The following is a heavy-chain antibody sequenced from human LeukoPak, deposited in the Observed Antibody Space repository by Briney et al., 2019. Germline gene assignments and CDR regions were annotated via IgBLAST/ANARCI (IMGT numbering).Heavy chain of an antibody. J-gene: IGHJ4*02. Sequence: GGSLRLSCAASGFTVSSNYMSWVRQAPGKGLEWVSVIYSGGSTYYADSVKGRFAISRDNSKNTLYLQMNSLRAEDTAVYYCARDRGSLLGMDYWGQGTLVTVSS. V-gene: IGHV3-66*02. CDR2: IYSGGST. CDR1: GFTVSSNY. CDR3: ARDRGSLLGMDY. D-gene: IGHD3-10*01.